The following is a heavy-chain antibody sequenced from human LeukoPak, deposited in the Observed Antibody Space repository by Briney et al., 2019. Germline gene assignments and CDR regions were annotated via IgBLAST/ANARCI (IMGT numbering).Heavy chain of an antibody. D-gene: IGHD6-13*01. Sequence: GRSLRLSCAASGFTFSSYAMSWVRRAPGKGLEWVSAISGSGGSTYYADSVKGRFTISRDNSKNTLYLQMNSLRAEDTAVYYCAKGEQLVQFPFDYWGQGTLVTVSS. V-gene: IGHV3-23*01. CDR3: AKGEQLVQFPFDY. CDR1: GFTFSSYA. J-gene: IGHJ4*02. CDR2: ISGSGGST.